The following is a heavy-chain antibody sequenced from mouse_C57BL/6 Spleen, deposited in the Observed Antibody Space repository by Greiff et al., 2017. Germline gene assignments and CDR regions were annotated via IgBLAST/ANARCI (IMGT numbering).Heavy chain of an antibody. CDR1: GYSITSGYD. CDR2: ISYSGST. J-gene: IGHJ3*01. Sequence: EVHLVESGPGMVKPSQSLSLTCTVTGYSITSGYDWHWIRHFPGNKLEWMGYISYSGSTNYNPSLKSRISITHDTSKNHFFLKLNSVTTEDTATYYCARGGGRAWFAYWGQGTLVTVSA. CDR3: ARGGGRAWFAY. V-gene: IGHV3-1*01.